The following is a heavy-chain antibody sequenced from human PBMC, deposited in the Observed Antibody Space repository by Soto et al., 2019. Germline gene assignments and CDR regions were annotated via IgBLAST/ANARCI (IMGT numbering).Heavy chain of an antibody. CDR2: IIPILGIA. J-gene: IGHJ4*02. D-gene: IGHD2-15*01. CDR3: ARDVGKFRDYFDY. CDR1: GGTFSSYT. V-gene: IGHV1-69*04. Sequence: ASVKVSCKASGGTFSSYTISWVRQAPGQGLEWMGRIIPILGIANYAQKFQGRVTITADKSTSTAYMELSSLRSEDTAVYYCARDVGKFRDYFDYWGQGTLVTVSS.